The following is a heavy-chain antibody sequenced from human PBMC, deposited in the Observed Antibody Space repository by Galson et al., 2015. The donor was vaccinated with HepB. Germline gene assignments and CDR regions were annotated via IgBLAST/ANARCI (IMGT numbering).Heavy chain of an antibody. Sequence: SVKVSCKASGGTFSSYAISWVRQAPGQGLEWMGGIIPIFGTANYAQKFQGRVTITADESTSTAYMELSSLRSEDTAVYYCARGAHPPGIAVAGTSPFDYWGQGTLVTVSS. CDR3: ARGAHPPGIAVAGTSPFDY. J-gene: IGHJ4*02. CDR2: IIPIFGTA. D-gene: IGHD6-19*01. CDR1: GGTFSSYA. V-gene: IGHV1-69*13.